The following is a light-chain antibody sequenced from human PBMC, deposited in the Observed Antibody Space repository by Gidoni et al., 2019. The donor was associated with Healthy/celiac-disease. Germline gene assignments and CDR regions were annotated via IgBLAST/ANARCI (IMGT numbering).Light chain of an antibody. CDR1: SLRSYY. V-gene: IGLV3-19*01. J-gene: IGLJ2*01. CDR3: NSRDSSGNLVV. CDR2: GKN. Sequence: SSELTQDPAVSVALGLTVRITCQGDSLRSYYASWYQQKPGQAPVLVIYGKNNRPSVIPDRCSGSSSGNTASLTITGAQAKDGADYYCNSRDSSGNLVVFGGGTKLTVL.